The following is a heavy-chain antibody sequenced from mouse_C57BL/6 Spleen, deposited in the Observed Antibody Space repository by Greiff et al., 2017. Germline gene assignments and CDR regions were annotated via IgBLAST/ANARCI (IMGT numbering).Heavy chain of an antibody. CDR3: AREENYCGSSYYFGG. D-gene: IGHD1-1*01. Sequence: QVQLQQPGTELVKPGASVKLSCKASGYTFTSYWMHWVKQRPGQGLEWIGNINPSNGGTNYNEKFKSKATLTVDKSSSTAYMQLSSLTSGYSAVYYCAREENYCGSSYYFGGWGTGTTVTVSS. J-gene: IGHJ1*03. CDR2: INPSNGGT. V-gene: IGHV1-53*01. CDR1: GYTFTSYW.